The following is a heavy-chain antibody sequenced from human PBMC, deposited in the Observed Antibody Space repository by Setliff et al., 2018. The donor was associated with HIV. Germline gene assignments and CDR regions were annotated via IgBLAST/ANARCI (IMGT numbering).Heavy chain of an antibody. D-gene: IGHD6-19*01. CDR2: INHSGST. V-gene: IGHV4-34*01. J-gene: IGHJ3*02. CDR1: GESFSAYY. CDR3: VSGGWGYAFDM. Sequence: SETLSLTCAVYGESFSAYYWSWIRQPPGKGLEWIGQINHSGSTNYKHYADSVKGRFTIFRDNAKKSLYLQMNSLRVDDTAVYYCVSGGWGYAFDMWGQGTMVTVSS.